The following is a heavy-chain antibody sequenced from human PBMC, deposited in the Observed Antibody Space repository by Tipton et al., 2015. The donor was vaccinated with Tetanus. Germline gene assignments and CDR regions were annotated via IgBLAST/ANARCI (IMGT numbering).Heavy chain of an antibody. V-gene: IGHV4-61*08. D-gene: IGHD2-2*01. CDR1: GGSVSGGDYH. Sequence: GLVKPSETLSLTCTVSGGSVSGGDYHWSWIRQPPGKGLEWIAYIFHSGSTNYSPSLKSRVAISMDTSKNQISLKPSSVTAADTAVYYCARRSYCSSSRCFDAFDLWGQGTMVTVSS. CDR2: IFHSGST. CDR3: ARRSYCSSSRCFDAFDL. J-gene: IGHJ3*01.